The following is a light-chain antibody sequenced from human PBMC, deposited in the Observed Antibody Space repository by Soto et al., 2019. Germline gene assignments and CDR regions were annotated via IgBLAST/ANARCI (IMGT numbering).Light chain of an antibody. Sequence: QSVLAQPPSASGTPGQRVTISCSGSSSNIGGNTVNWYQQLPGTAPKLLIYSDNQRPSGVPDRFSGSKSGTSASLAIGGLQSEDGADYYCAAWDDRLNGPMFGGGTKVTVL. V-gene: IGLV1-44*01. CDR2: SDN. CDR1: SSNIGGNT. J-gene: IGLJ3*02. CDR3: AAWDDRLNGPM.